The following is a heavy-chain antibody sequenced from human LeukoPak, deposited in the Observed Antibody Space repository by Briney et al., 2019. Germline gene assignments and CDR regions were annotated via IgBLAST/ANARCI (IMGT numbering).Heavy chain of an antibody. V-gene: IGHV4-30-2*01. D-gene: IGHD6-13*01. J-gene: IGHJ4*02. Sequence: SETLSLTCAVSGGSISSGGYSWSWIRQPPGKGLEWIGYIYHSGSTYYNPSLKSRVTISVDRSKNQFSLKLSSVTAADTAVYYCARGTSSCYRGLDYWGQGTLVTVSS. CDR2: IYHSGST. CDR1: GGSISSGGYS. CDR3: ARGTSSCYRGLDY.